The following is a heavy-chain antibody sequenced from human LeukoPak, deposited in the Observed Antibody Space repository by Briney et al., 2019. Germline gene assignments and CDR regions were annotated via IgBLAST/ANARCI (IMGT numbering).Heavy chain of an antibody. CDR3: ARVIRFADLLSWFDP. V-gene: IGHV4-59*01. J-gene: IGHJ5*02. CDR1: GGSISSYY. D-gene: IGHD3-10*01. Sequence: PSETLSLTCTISGGSISSYYWSWIRQSPGKGLEWIGYIYYSGSTNYNPSLKSRVTISVDTSKNQFSLKLSSVTAADTAVYYCARVIRFADLLSWFDPWGQGTLVTVSS. CDR2: IYYSGST.